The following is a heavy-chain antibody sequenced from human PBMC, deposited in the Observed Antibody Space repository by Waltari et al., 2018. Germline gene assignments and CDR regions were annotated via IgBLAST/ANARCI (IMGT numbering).Heavy chain of an antibody. CDR3: ATEGCSSTSCYRGEYFQH. CDR2: FDPEDGET. V-gene: IGHV1-24*01. CDR1: GYTLTALS. D-gene: IGHD2-2*01. J-gene: IGHJ1*01. Sequence: QVQLVQSGAEVKKPGASVKVSCKVSGYTLTALSMHWVRQAPGKGLEWMGGFDPEDGETIYAQKFQGRVTMTEDTSTDTAYMELGSLRSEDTAVYYCATEGCSSTSCYRGEYFQHWGQGTLVTVSS.